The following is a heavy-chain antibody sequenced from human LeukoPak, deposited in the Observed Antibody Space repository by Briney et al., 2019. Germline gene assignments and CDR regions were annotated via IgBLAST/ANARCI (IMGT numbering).Heavy chain of an antibody. CDR1: GFTFSSYW. J-gene: IGHJ6*02. D-gene: IGHD4-17*01. CDR3: ARDLSGVYGENYYYYGMDV. CDR2: INSDGSST. V-gene: IGHV3-74*01. Sequence: PGGSLRLSCAASGFTFSSYWMHWVRQAPGKGLVWVSRINSDGSSTSYADSVKGRFTISRDNAKNTLYLQMNSLRAEDTAVYYCARDLSGVYGENYYYYGMDVWGRGTTVTVSS.